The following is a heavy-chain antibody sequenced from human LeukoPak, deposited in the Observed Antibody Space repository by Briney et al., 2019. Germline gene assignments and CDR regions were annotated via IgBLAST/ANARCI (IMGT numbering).Heavy chain of an antibody. Sequence: PGGSLRLSCAASEFTFSSYWMSWVRQAPGKGLEWVANIKQDGSETYYVDSVKGRFTISRDNAKNSLYLQMNSLTAEDTGVYYCAIEVVTGTGAYNYWGQGTLVTVSS. V-gene: IGHV3-7*03. CDR2: IKQDGSET. CDR3: AIEVVTGTGAYNY. J-gene: IGHJ4*02. CDR1: EFTFSSYW. D-gene: IGHD2-15*01.